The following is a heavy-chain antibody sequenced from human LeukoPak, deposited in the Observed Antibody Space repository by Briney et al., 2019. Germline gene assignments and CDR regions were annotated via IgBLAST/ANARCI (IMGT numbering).Heavy chain of an antibody. J-gene: IGHJ4*01. CDR1: GFTFSSSA. CDR2: ISAIGDRT. CDR3: AKGYYGSGSYGWFDY. Sequence: GGSLRLSCTASGFTFSSSAMNWVRQAPGKGLEWVSTISAIGDRTKYADSVKGRFTISRDNSKNTLFLQMNSLRAEDTAVYYCAKGYYGSGSYGWFDYWGQGTLVTVSS. D-gene: IGHD3-10*01. V-gene: IGHV3-23*01.